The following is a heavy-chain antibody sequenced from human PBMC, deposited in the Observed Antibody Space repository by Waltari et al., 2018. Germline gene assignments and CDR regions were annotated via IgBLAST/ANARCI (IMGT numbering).Heavy chain of an antibody. CDR2: IKQDGSEK. CDR3: ARGGFRGSGYPTLY. Sequence: EVQLVESGGGLVQPGGSLRLSCAASGFTFSSSWMSWVRQAPGKGLEWVANIKQDGSEKYYVDSVKGRFTISRDNAKNSLYLQMNSLRAEDTAVYYCARGGFRGSGYPTLYWGQGTLVTVSS. V-gene: IGHV3-7*01. D-gene: IGHD3-22*01. CDR1: GFTFSSSW. J-gene: IGHJ4*02.